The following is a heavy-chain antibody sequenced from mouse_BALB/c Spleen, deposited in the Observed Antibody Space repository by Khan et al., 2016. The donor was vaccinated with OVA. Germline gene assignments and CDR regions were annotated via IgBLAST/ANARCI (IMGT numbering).Heavy chain of an antibody. CDR2: ISPGSGDT. J-gene: IGHJ3*01. CDR1: GYTFTDYY. V-gene: IGHV1-77*01. D-gene: IGHD1-2*01. Sequence: QVPLKQSGAELARPGASVKLSCKASGYTFTDYYINWVKQRTGQGLEWIGEISPGSGDTYYNERFKGKATLTADQSSSTAYMQLSSLTSEASAVYFCARRNYFGYTFAYWGQGTLVTVSA. CDR3: ARRNYFGYTFAY.